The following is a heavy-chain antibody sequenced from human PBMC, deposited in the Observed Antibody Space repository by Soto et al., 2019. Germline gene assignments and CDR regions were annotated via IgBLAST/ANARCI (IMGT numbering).Heavy chain of an antibody. Sequence: QVQLVQSGAEVKKPGASVKVSCKASGYTFTSYYMHWVRQAPGQGLEWMGIINPSGGSASYAQKFQGRVTMTRDTSTSTVYIALSSLRSEDTAVYYCERDRDATVPTEFDYWGQGTLVTVSS. CDR3: ERDRDATVPTEFDY. CDR2: INPSGGSA. CDR1: GYTFTSYY. V-gene: IGHV1-46*01. J-gene: IGHJ4*02. D-gene: IGHD4-17*01.